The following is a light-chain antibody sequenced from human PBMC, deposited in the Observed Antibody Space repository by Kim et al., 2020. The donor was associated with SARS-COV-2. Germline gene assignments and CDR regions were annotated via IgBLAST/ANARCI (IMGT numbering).Light chain of an antibody. V-gene: IGLV1-47*01. CDR1: SYNIGIIY. J-gene: IGLJ3*02. CDR2: RND. CDR3: ATWGDSVSGRV. Sequence: ELTQPPXASGTPGQRVTISCSGGSYNIGIIYVYWYQQVPGTAPKLLIYRNDQRASGVPDRFSASKSGTSATLAISGLRSEDEADYYCATWGDSVSGRVFGGGTQLTVL.